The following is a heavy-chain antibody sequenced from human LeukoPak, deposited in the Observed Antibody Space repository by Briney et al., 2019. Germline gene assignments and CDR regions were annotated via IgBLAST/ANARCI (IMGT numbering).Heavy chain of an antibody. Sequence: GESLKISCKGSGYSFTSYWIGWVRQMPGKGLEWMGIINPGDSDTRYSPSFQGQVTISADKSISTAYLQWSSLRASDTAMYYCARHRSSSYWSPFDYWGQGTLVTASS. CDR2: INPGDSDT. CDR1: GYSFTSYW. D-gene: IGHD6-6*01. V-gene: IGHV5-51*01. J-gene: IGHJ4*02. CDR3: ARHRSSSYWSPFDY.